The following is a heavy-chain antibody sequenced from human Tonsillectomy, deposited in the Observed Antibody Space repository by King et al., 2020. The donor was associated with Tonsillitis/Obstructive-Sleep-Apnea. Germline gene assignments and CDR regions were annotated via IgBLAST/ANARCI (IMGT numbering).Heavy chain of an antibody. CDR2: IYWDDDK. V-gene: IGHV2-5*02. D-gene: IGHD3-10*01. CDR3: EHSLTNGSGAI. Sequence: TLKESGPTLVKPTQTLTLTCTFSGFSLSTSGVGVGWIRQPPGQALEWLALIYWDDDKRYSPSLKSRLTITKDTSKNQVVLTMINMDPVDTATYYCEHSLTNGSGAIWGQGTLVTVSS. J-gene: IGHJ4*02. CDR1: GFSLSTSGVG.